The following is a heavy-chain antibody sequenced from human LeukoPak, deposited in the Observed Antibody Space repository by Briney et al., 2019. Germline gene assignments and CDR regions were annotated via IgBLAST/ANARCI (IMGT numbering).Heavy chain of an antibody. Sequence: WGSLRLSCAGSDFSFIAYAMSWVRKAPGKGLEWVSTITGRGDATYYADSVKGRFTISRDNSKNTLYLQMNSLRAEDTAVYYCARSSGWYTGFDYWGQGTLVTVSS. V-gene: IGHV3-23*01. D-gene: IGHD6-19*01. J-gene: IGHJ4*02. CDR3: ARSSGWYTGFDY. CDR1: DFSFIAYA. CDR2: ITGRGDAT.